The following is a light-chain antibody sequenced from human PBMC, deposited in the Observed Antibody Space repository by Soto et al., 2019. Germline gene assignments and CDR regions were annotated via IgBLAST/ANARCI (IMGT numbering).Light chain of an antibody. CDR1: SSDVGSYNY. Sequence: QSALTQPASVSGSPGQSITISCTGTSSDVGSYNYVSWYQQHPGKAPKLMIYAVSDRPSGISSRFSGSKSGITASLTISGLQTEDEADYYCSSYTSSSTLFGTGTKLTVL. J-gene: IGLJ1*01. CDR3: SSYTSSSTL. V-gene: IGLV2-14*01. CDR2: AVS.